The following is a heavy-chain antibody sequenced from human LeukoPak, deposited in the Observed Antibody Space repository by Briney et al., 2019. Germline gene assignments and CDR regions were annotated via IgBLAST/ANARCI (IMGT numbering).Heavy chain of an antibody. V-gene: IGHV1-2*02. Sequence: ASVKVSCKASGYTFTSFYIHWVRQAPGQGLEGRGWINPSNGDTNSAQKFQGRVTMTRDTSINTVYLDLTSLRSDDTAVYYCGKDNGGVPGTFDFWGQGTLVTASS. CDR3: GKDNGGVPGTFDF. J-gene: IGHJ4*02. D-gene: IGHD1-7*01. CDR1: GYTFTSFY. CDR2: INPSNGDT.